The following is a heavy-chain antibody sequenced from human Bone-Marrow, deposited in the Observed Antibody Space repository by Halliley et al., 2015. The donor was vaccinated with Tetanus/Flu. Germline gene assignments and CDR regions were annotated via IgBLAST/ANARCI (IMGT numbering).Heavy chain of an antibody. D-gene: IGHD6-6*01. CDR2: VSWSSASI. J-gene: IGHJ5*02. CDR1: GFIFDDYA. CDR3: TKDMAGYPSSSLDP. Sequence: SLRLSCAVSGFIFDDYAMHWVRQAPGKGLEWVAGVSWSSASIAYMDSVKGRFIISRDNAKNSLYLQMDGLKPEDTAFYYCTKDMAGYPSSSLDPWGQGTLVTVSA. V-gene: IGHV3-9*01.